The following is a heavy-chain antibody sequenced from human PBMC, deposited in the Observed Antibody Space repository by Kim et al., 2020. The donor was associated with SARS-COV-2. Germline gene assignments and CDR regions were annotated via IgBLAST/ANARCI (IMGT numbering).Heavy chain of an antibody. CDR2: IRSKANSYAT. CDR3: TRVPGTELAFWDAYDI. V-gene: IGHV3-73*01. D-gene: IGHD3-3*02. Sequence: GGSLRLSCAASGFSFSDSAMHWVRQASGKGLEWVGRIRSKANSYATTYAASVKGRFTISRDDSKNAAYLQMNGLKTEDTAVYYCTRVPGTELAFWDAYDIWGQGKLVPVPS. J-gene: IGHJ3*02. CDR1: GFSFSDSA.